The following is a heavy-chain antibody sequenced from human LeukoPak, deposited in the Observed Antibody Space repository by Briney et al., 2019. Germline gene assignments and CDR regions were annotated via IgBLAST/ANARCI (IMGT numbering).Heavy chain of an antibody. J-gene: IGHJ4*02. CDR1: GFTFSSYE. D-gene: IGHD7-27*01. Sequence: GGSLRLSCASSGFTFSSYEANWVRQAPGMGVEWISYITSTSSTVYYADSVKGRFTISRDNAKNTLFLQMDSLRVDDTGLYYCAASLGPRDYWGQGILVTVSS. CDR3: AASLGPRDY. CDR2: ITSTSSTV. V-gene: IGHV3-48*03.